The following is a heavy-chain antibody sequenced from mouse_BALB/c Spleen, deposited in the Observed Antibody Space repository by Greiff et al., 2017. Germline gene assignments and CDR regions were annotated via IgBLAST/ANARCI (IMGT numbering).Heavy chain of an antibody. J-gene: IGHJ4*01. CDR1: GYTFTSYW. V-gene: IGHV1-87*01. CDR2: IYPGDGDT. Sequence: VQLQQSGAELARPGASVKLSCKASGYTFTSYWMQWVKQRPGQGLEWIGAIYPGDGDTRYTQKFKGKATLTADKSSSTAYMQLSSLASEDSAVYYCARNRATAMDYWGQGTSVTVSS. D-gene: IGHD3-1*01. CDR3: ARNRATAMDY.